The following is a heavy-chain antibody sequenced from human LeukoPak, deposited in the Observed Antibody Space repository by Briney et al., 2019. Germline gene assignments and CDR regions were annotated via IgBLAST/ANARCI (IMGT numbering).Heavy chain of an antibody. CDR1: GFTFSSYA. D-gene: IGHD6-19*01. CDR3: AKAWSSGWERNRDY. Sequence: HTGGSLRLSCAASGFTFSSYAMSCVRQAPGKGLEWVSAISGSGGSTYYADSVKGRFTISRDNSKNTLYLQMNSLRAEDTAVYYCAKAWSSGWERNRDYWGQGTLVTVSS. V-gene: IGHV3-23*01. CDR2: ISGSGGST. J-gene: IGHJ4*02.